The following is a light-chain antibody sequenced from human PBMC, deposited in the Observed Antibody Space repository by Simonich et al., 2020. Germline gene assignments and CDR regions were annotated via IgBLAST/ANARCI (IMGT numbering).Light chain of an antibody. CDR3: CSYAGSSTLV. J-gene: IGLJ2*01. V-gene: IGLV2-23*01. CDR2: EGS. Sequence: QSALTQPASVSGSPGQSITISCTGTSSDVGSYNLVSWYQQHPGKAPKLMIYEGSQRPSGVSNLFSGSKSSNTASLTISGLQAEDEADYYCCSYAGSSTLVFGGGTKLTVL. CDR1: SSDVGSYNL.